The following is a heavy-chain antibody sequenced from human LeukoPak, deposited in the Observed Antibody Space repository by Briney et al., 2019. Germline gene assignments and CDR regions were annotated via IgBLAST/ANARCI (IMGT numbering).Heavy chain of an antibody. CDR3: XXXXXXXXXXXXXLPSKTYYYYYMDV. CDR1: GFTFSSYW. V-gene: IGHV3-74*01. J-gene: IGHJ6*03. Sequence: GGSLRLSCVASGFTFSSYWMHWVRQAPGEGLVWVSRINSDGSTTTYADSVKGRFTISRDNAKNTLYLQMNSLRAEDTAVYYXXXXXXXXXXXXXXLPSKTYYYYYMDVWGKGTTVTISS. D-gene: IGHD5-18*01. CDR2: INSDGSTT.